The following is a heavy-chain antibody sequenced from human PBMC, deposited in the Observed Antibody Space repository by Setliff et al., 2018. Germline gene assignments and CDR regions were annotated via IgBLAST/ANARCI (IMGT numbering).Heavy chain of an antibody. D-gene: IGHD4-17*01. CDR2: IIPIYGST. CDR1: GGSFSNYA. Sequence: SVKVSCKASGGSFSNYAIIWVRQAPGQGPEWMGGIIPIYGSTNNAEKFQGRVTFSADESMSTVYMELSSLTSADTAVYYCARGGRADYTFDIWGQGTMVTVSS. V-gene: IGHV1-69*13. CDR3: ARGGRADYTFDI. J-gene: IGHJ3*02.